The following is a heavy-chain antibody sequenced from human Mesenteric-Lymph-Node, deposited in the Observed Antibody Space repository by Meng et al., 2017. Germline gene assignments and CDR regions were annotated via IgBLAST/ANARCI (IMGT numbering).Heavy chain of an antibody. CDR3: ARDRTTGRYFDY. J-gene: IGHJ4*02. V-gene: IGHV4-30-4*01. Sequence: QVQMRESVPGLVKPSQTLSLTCTVSGGSISSGDYYWSWIRQPPGKGLEWIGYIYYSGSTYYNPSLKSRVTISVDTSKNQFSLKLSSVTAADTAVYYCARDRTTGRYFDYWGQGTLVTVSS. CDR1: GGSISSGDYY. CDR2: IYYSGST. D-gene: IGHD4-11*01.